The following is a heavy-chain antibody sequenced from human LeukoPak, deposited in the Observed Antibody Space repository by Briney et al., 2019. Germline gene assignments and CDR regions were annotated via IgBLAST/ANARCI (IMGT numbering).Heavy chain of an antibody. D-gene: IGHD4-17*01. V-gene: IGHV2-5*01. CDR3: AHSGTVTTPHDAFDI. CDR2: IYWNDDK. J-gene: IGHJ3*02. CDR1: GFSLSTSGVG. Sequence: SGPTLVKPTQTLTLTCTFSGFSLSTSGVGVGWIRQPPGKALEWLALIYWNDDKRYSPSLKSRLTITKDTSKNQVVLTMTNMDPVDTATYYCAHSGTVTTPHDAFDIWGQGTMDTVSS.